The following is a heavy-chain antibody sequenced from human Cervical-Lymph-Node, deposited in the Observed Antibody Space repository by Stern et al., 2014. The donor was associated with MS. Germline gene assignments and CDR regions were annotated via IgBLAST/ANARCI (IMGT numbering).Heavy chain of an antibody. Sequence: EMQLVESGGGLVQPGESLRLSCAASGFTLSRYWMHWVRQAPGRGLVWISRMNNDGSTTNYADSVKGRFTISRDNAKNMAYLQLNSLRVDDAGVYFCARDVQGDGNHNLEQWGQGTLVTVSS. CDR2: MNNDGSTT. J-gene: IGHJ4*02. V-gene: IGHV3-74*01. CDR3: ARDVQGDGNHNLEQ. D-gene: IGHD1-14*01. CDR1: GFTLSRYW.